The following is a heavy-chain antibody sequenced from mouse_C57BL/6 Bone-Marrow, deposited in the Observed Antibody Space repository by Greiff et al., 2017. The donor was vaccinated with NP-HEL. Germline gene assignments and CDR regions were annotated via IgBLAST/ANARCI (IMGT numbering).Heavy chain of an antibody. J-gene: IGHJ2*01. D-gene: IGHD2-4*01. V-gene: IGHV1-15*01. CDR1: GYTFTDYE. Sequence: QVQLQQSGAELVRPGASVTLSCKASGYTFTDYEMHWVKQTPVHGLEWIGAIDPETGGTAYNQKFKGKAILTADKSSSTAYMELRSLTSEDSAVYYCTRGGLRQRDFDYWGQGTTLTVSS. CDR3: TRGGLRQRDFDY. CDR2: IDPETGGT.